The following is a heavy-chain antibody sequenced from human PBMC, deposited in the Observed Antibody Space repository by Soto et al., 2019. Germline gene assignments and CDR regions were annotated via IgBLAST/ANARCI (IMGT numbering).Heavy chain of an antibody. CDR1: GFTFSSYA. J-gene: IGHJ4*02. D-gene: IGHD6-6*01. V-gene: IGHV3-23*01. CDR2: ISGSGGST. Sequence: GGSLRLSCAASGFTFSSYAMSWVRQAPGKGLEWVSAISGSGGSTYYADSVKGRFTISRDNSKNTLYLQMNSLRAEDTAVYYCSKDQSRSSFAYYFDYWGQGTLVTVSS. CDR3: SKDQSRSSFAYYFDY.